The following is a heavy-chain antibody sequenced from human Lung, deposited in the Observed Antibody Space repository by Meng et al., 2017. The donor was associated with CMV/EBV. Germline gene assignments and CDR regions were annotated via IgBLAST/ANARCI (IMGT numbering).Heavy chain of an antibody. CDR1: GFTCNTHP. Sequence: GESMKISCATSGFTCNTHPMHWVRQAPGKVLEWVAVVSYDSYNKFYACSVQGRFTISRDNAKSTLYLQRSGLRPEDTATYYWARGGGWGIGDCSYGVCPLFDSWGQGLSVPFSS. D-gene: IGHD2-2*03. CDR3: ARGGGWGIGDCSYGVCPLFDS. CDR2: VSYDSYNK. J-gene: IGHJ4*02. V-gene: IGHV3-30-3*01.